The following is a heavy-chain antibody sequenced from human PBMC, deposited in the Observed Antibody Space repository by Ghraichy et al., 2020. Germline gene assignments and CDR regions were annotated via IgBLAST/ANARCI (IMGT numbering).Heavy chain of an antibody. Sequence: ASVKVSCKASGYTFTSYGISWVRQAPGQGLEWMGWISAYNGNTNYAQKLQGRVTMTTDTSTSTAYMELRSLRSDDTAVYYCARDPCLYGASEEVCWFDPWGQGTLVTVSS. D-gene: IGHD4-17*01. V-gene: IGHV1-18*01. CDR3: ARDPCLYGASEEVCWFDP. CDR1: GYTFTSYG. CDR2: ISAYNGNT. J-gene: IGHJ5*02.